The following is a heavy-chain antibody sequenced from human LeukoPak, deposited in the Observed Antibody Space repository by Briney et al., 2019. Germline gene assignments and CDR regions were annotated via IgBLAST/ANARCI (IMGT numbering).Heavy chain of an antibody. J-gene: IGHJ4*02. V-gene: IGHV3-48*02. CDR3: AGEGSGWSPNY. CDR1: GFTFSSFS. CDR2: IRSGGTNT. D-gene: IGHD6-19*01. Sequence: GGSLRLSCAASGFTFSSFSMNWVRQTPGKGLEWVSYIRSGGTNTDYTGSVKGRFTISRDNAKNSLYLQMNSLRDEDTAVYYCAGEGSGWSPNYWGQGTLVTVSS.